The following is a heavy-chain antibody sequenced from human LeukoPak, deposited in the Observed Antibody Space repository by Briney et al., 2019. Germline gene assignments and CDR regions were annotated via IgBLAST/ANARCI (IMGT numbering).Heavy chain of an antibody. CDR2: TYFRSKWYN. J-gene: IGHJ6*02. D-gene: IGHD3-3*02. V-gene: IGHV6-1*01. CDR1: GDSVSSNSAV. Sequence: SHTLSLTCALSGDSVSSNSAVWHWIRQSPSRGLEWLGRTYFRSKWYNDFAPALTSRIIISPDTSKNQFSLQLNSVTPEDTAVYYCARGRPAFYGMDVWGQGTTVTVSS. CDR3: ARGRPAFYGMDV.